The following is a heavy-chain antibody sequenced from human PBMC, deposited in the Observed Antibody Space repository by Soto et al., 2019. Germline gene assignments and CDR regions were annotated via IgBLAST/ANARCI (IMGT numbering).Heavy chain of an antibody. CDR1: GFTFSSYG. J-gene: IGHJ4*02. Sequence: QVPLVESGGGVVQPGRSLRLSCAAAGFTFSSYGMHWVRHAPGKGLEWVAVISYDGSNKYYADSVKGRFTISRDNSKNTLYQQMNSLISEDTAVYYCAQAEVTVVTPYYFDYWGQGTLVTVSS. CDR2: ISYDGSNK. CDR3: AQAEVTVVTPYYFDY. V-gene: IGHV3-30*18. D-gene: IGHD2-21*02.